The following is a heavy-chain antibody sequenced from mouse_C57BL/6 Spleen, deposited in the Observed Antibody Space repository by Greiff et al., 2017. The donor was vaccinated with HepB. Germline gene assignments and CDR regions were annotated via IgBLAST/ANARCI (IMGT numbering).Heavy chain of an antibody. CDR2: ISYDGSN. J-gene: IGHJ1*03. Sequence: EVKLMESGPGLVKPSQSLSLTCSVTGYSITSGYYWNWIRQFPGNNLEWMGYISYDGSNNYNPSLKNRISITRDTSKNQFFLKLNSVTTEDTATYYCARDRNWYFDVWGTGTTVTVSS. CDR1: GYSITSGYY. V-gene: IGHV3-6*01. CDR3: ARDRNWYFDV.